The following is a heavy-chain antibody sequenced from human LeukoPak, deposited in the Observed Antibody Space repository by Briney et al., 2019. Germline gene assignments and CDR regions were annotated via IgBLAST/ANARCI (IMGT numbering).Heavy chain of an antibody. D-gene: IGHD1-26*01. CDR2: ISGSGGST. CDR1: GFTFSSYG. V-gene: IGHV3-23*01. Sequence: PGGSLRLSCAASGFTFSSYGMSWVRQAPGKGLEWVSAISGSGGSTYYADSVKGRFTISRDNSKNTLYLQMNSLRAEDTAVYYCVSQSYFGPHFDYWGQGTLVTVSS. J-gene: IGHJ4*02. CDR3: VSQSYFGPHFDY.